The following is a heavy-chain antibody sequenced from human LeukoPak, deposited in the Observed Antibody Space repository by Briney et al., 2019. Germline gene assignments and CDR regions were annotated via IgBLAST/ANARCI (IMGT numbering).Heavy chain of an antibody. CDR1: GGSISSYY. Sequence: SETLSLTCTVSGGSISSYYWGWIRQPPGKGLEWIGSIYHSGSTYYNPSLKSRVTISVDTSKNQFSLKLSSVTAADTAVYYCARRPYFGSGWYRYFDYWGQGTLVTVSS. CDR3: ARRPYFGSGWYRYFDY. D-gene: IGHD6-13*01. J-gene: IGHJ4*02. V-gene: IGHV4-39*07. CDR2: IYHSGST.